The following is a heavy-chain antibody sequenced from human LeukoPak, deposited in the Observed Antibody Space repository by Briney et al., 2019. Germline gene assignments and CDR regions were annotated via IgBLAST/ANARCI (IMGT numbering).Heavy chain of an antibody. D-gene: IGHD4-23*01. Sequence: GGSLRLSCAASGFTFSSYEMNWVRQAPGKGLEWVSGINWNGASTGYADSVKGRFTISRDSAKNSLYLQMNSLRAEDTASYYCARGPVSSYGRWFFDYWGQGTLVTVSS. CDR2: INWNGAST. CDR3: ARGPVSSYGRWFFDY. J-gene: IGHJ4*02. V-gene: IGHV3-20*04. CDR1: GFTFSSYE.